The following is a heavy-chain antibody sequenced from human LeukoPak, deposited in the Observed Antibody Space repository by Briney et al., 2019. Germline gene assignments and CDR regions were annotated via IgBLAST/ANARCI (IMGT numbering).Heavy chain of an antibody. CDR3: ARGISSTWYAD. CDR2: IYAGGDT. Sequence: LSGGSLRLSCAASGFTFDDYAMHWVRQAPGKGLEWVSVIYAGGDTHYADSVKGRFTISRDNSENMLHLQMNSLRAEDTAVYFCARGISSTWYADWGQGTLVTVSS. V-gene: IGHV3-53*01. J-gene: IGHJ4*02. D-gene: IGHD2-2*01. CDR1: GFTFDDYA.